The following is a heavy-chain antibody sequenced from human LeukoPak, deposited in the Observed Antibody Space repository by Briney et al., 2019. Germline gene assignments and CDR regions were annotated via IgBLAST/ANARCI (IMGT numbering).Heavy chain of an antibody. CDR1: GVSFDDYY. CDR2: INHSGYT. Sequence: SSETLSLTCAVSGVSFDDYYWSWVRQTPGKGLEWIGEINHSGYTNDSPSLKSRVTLSIDTSRKQFSLNLRSVTVADTGIYYCTRMTAGLDYWGQGILVTVSS. D-gene: IGHD2-21*02. CDR3: TRMTAGLDY. J-gene: IGHJ4*02. V-gene: IGHV4-34*01.